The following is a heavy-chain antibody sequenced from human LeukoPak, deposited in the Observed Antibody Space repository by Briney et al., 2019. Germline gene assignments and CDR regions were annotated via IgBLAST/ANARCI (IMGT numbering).Heavy chain of an antibody. J-gene: IGHJ4*02. CDR2: ISRESDGSGT. Sequence: GGSLRLSCAGSGFTLSSDWVHWVRHVPGKGLVWVARISRESDGSGTDYADSVKGRFSISRDRATNTVHLQMNSLRAEDMAVYYCAKDTVASSFDHWGQGTLVTVSS. D-gene: IGHD5-12*01. V-gene: IGHV3-74*01. CDR3: AKDTVASSFDH. CDR1: GFTLSSDW.